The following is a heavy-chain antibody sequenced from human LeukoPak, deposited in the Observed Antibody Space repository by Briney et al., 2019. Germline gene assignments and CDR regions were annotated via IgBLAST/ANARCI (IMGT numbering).Heavy chain of an antibody. Sequence: GGSLRLSCAASGFTFSSYSMNWVRQAPGKGLEWVSSISSSSYIYYADSAKGRFTISRDNAKNSLYLQTNSLRAEDTAVYYCARDKGVAGEPYYFDYWGQGTLVTVSS. V-gene: IGHV3-21*01. CDR3: ARDKGVAGEPYYFDY. CDR1: GFTFSSYS. D-gene: IGHD6-19*01. J-gene: IGHJ4*02. CDR2: ISSSSYI.